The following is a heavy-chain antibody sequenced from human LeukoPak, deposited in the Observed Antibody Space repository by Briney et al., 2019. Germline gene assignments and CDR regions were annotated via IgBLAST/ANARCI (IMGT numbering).Heavy chain of an antibody. CDR1: GFTFSSYS. D-gene: IGHD4/OR15-4a*01. CDR2: ISSSSSYI. J-gene: IGHJ6*03. CDR3: ARDSKLTSNYYMDV. V-gene: IGHV3-21*01. Sequence: GGSLRLSCAASGFTFSSYSMNWVRQAPGKGLEWVSSISSSSSYIYYADSVKGRSTISRDNAKNSLYLQMNSLRAEDTAVYYCARDSKLTSNYYMDVWGKGTTVTVSS.